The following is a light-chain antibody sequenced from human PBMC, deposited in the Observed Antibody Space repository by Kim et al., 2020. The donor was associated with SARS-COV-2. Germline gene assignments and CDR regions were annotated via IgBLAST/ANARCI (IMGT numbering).Light chain of an antibody. V-gene: IGKV1-39*01. CDR3: QQTYISPFT. J-gene: IGKJ3*01. Sequence: DIQMTQYPSSLSASVGDRVTITCRTSQNINSHLNWYHQKPGRAPKLLIYAASTLQGGVPSRFSGSGSETDFTLTISSLQPEDFATYFCQQTYISPFTFGPGTKWISN. CDR2: AAS. CDR1: QNINSH.